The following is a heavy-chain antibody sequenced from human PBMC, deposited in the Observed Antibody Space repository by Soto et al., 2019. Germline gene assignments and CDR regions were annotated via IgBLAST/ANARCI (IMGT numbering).Heavy chain of an antibody. CDR3: ARGGYYDSSGYYGY. V-gene: IGHV4-31*03. CDR1: GCSISSGCYY. CDR2: IYYSGST. D-gene: IGHD3-22*01. Sequence: QVQLQESGPGLVKPSQTLSLPCTVSGCSISSGCYYWSWIRQHPGKGLEWIGYIYYSGSTYYNPSLKSRVTISVDTSKNQFSLKLSSVTAADTAVYYCARGGYYDSSGYYGYWGQGTLVTVSS. J-gene: IGHJ4*02.